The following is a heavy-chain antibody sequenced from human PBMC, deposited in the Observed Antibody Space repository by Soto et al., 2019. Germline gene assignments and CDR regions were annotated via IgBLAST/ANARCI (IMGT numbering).Heavy chain of an antibody. CDR2: INPSGGST. V-gene: IGHV1-46*01. CDR1: GYTFTSYY. CDR3: AVSYRDFDY. D-gene: IGHD5-18*01. Sequence: ASVKVSCKASGYTFTSYYMHWVRQAPGQGLEWMGIINPSGGSTTYAQNFQGRVTMTRDTSTSTVYMELSSLRSEDTAIYYCAVSYRDFDYWGQGTLVTVSS. J-gene: IGHJ4*02.